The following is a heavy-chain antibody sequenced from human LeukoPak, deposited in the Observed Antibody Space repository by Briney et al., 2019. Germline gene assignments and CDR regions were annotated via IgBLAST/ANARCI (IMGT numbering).Heavy chain of an antibody. Sequence: SETLSLTCAVSGGSFSGYYWTWIRQPPGKGLEWIGEINHSGSANYNPSLKSRVTISLDASKNQFSLKLSSVTAADTAVYYCARGQGTVTTHWGQGTLVTVSS. CDR1: GGSFSGYY. J-gene: IGHJ4*02. V-gene: IGHV4-34*01. D-gene: IGHD4-17*01. CDR3: ARGQGTVTTH. CDR2: INHSGSA.